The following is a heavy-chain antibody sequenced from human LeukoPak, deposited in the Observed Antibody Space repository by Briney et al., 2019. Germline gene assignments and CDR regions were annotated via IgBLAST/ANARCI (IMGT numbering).Heavy chain of an antibody. CDR2: INPNSRGT. J-gene: IGHJ4*02. D-gene: IGHD2-21*02. V-gene: IGHV1-18*01. Sequence: ASVKASCKASGGTFSSYAISWVRQAPGQGLEWMGWINPNSRGTNYAQKFQGRVTMTTDTSTSTAYMELRSLRSDDTAVYYCARDGPEAYCGGDCYSEIDYWGQGTLVTVSS. CDR1: GGTFSSYA. CDR3: ARDGPEAYCGGDCYSEIDY.